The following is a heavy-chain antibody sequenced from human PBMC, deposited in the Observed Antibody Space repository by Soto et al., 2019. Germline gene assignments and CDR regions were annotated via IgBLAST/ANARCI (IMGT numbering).Heavy chain of an antibody. CDR1: GITFSTNR. D-gene: IGHD3-3*01. J-gene: IGHJ4*02. CDR3: ARENYDFWSGYSLDY. CDR2: IKSDGTVT. Sequence: EVQLVESGGSLVQPGGSLRLSCVVSGITFSTNRMHWVRQAPGKGLVWVSYIKSDGTVTHYTDSVRGRFIISRDNAKNTLFLQMNSLRAEDTAVYYCARENYDFWSGYSLDYWGQGTLVTVSS. V-gene: IGHV3-74*01.